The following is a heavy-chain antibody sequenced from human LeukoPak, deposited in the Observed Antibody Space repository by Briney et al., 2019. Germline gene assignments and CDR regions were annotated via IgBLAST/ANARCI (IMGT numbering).Heavy chain of an antibody. CDR1: GFTFSNYA. D-gene: IGHD6-19*01. CDR2: VSYSGGST. J-gene: IGHJ4*02. V-gene: IGHV3-23*01. CDR3: AKGRGSSGSYGFDH. Sequence: PGGSLRLSCAASGFTFSNYAMGWVRQAPGKGLEWVSTVSYSGGSTYYADSVKGRFTISRDNSKNTLYLQMNSLRADDTAVYYCAKGRGSSGSYGFDHWGQGTLVTVSS.